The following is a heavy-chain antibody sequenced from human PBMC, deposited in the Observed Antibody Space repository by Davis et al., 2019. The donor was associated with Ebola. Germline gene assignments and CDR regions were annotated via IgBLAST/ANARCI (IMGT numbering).Heavy chain of an antibody. CDR2: IDYSGSI. CDR1: GGSIGTYY. V-gene: IGHV4-59*01. J-gene: IGHJ4*02. D-gene: IGHD3-9*01. CDR3: ARSHSDWLLPFDY. Sequence: SETLSLTCTVSGGSIGTYYWSWIRQPPGKGLEWIGWIDYSGSINYNPSLESRVTISVDTSKNQFSLRLNSVTAADTAVYYCARSHSDWLLPFDYWGQGTLATVSS.